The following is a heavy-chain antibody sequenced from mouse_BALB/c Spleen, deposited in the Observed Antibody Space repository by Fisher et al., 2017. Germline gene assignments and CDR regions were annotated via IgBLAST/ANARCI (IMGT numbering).Heavy chain of an antibody. V-gene: IGHV1-39*01. J-gene: IGHJ4*01. D-gene: IGHD1-1*01. Sequence: KFKGKATLTVDKSSSTAYMQLNSLTSEDSAVYYCARGNYYGSSPYYYAMDYWGQGTSVTVSS. CDR3: ARGNYYGSSPYYYAMDY.